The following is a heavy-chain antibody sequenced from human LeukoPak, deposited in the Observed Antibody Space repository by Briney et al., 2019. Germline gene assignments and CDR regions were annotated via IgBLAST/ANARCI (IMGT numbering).Heavy chain of an antibody. CDR3: ARVRWYSRLFDH. D-gene: IGHD5-24*01. CDR2: INRNSGGT. CDR1: GYTFTGYY. V-gene: IGHV1-2*02. J-gene: IGHJ4*02. Sequence: ASVKVSCKASGYTFTGYYMHWVRQAPGQGLEWMGWINRNSGGTNYAQKFQGRVTMTRDTSISTAYMELSRLRSDDTAVYYCARVRWYSRLFDHWGQGTLVTVSS.